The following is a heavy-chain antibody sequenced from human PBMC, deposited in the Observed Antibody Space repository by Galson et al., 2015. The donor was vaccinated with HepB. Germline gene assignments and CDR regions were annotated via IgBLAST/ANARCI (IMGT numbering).Heavy chain of an antibody. CDR2: IFSNDEK. V-gene: IGHV2-26*01. D-gene: IGHD2-8*01. Sequence: PALVKPTQTLTLTCTVSGFSLSNARMGVSWLRQPPGKALEWLAHIFSNDEKSYSTSLKSRLTISKDTSKSQVVLTMTNMDPVDTATYYCARIGEYCTNGVCSYYFDYWGQGTLVTVSS. CDR3: ARIGEYCTNGVCSYYFDY. J-gene: IGHJ4*02. CDR1: GFSLSNARMG.